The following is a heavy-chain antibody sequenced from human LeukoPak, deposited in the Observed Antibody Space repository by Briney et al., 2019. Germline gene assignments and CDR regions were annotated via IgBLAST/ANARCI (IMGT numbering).Heavy chain of an antibody. D-gene: IGHD2-15*01. Sequence: SETLSLTCTVSGGSISSGDYYWSWIRQPPGKGLEWIGYIYYSGSTYYNPSLKSRVTISVDTSKNQFSLKLSSVTAADTAVYYCARVFVGGPRYYYYGMDVWGQGTTVTVSS. J-gene: IGHJ6*02. V-gene: IGHV4-30-4*01. CDR2: IYYSGST. CDR1: GGSISSGDYY. CDR3: ARVFVGGPRYYYYGMDV.